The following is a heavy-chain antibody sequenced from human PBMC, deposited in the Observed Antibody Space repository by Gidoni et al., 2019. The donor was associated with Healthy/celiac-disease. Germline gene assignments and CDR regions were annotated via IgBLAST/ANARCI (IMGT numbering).Heavy chain of an antibody. V-gene: IGHV3-30*03. CDR3: AVGYDSSGYYYGAFDI. CDR1: GFTFSSYG. CDR2: ISYDGSNK. D-gene: IGHD3-22*01. J-gene: IGHJ3*02. Sequence: QVQLVESGGGVVQPGRSLRLSCAASGFTFSSYGMHWVRQAPGKGLEWLAVISYDGSNKYYADSVKGRFTISRDNSKNTLYLQMNSLRAEDTAVYYCAVGYDSSGYYYGAFDIWGQGTMVTVSS.